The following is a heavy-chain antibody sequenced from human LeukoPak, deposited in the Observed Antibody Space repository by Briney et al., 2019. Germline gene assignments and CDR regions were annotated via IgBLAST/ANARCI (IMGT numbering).Heavy chain of an antibody. Sequence: GGSLRLSCAASGFTFSSYEMNWVRQAPGKGLEWVSYITSSGTVIYYADSLKGRVTISRDNAKSSLYLQMNSLRAEDTAVYYCARRAGAYSHPYDYWGQGTLVTVSS. D-gene: IGHD4/OR15-4a*01. CDR3: ARRAGAYSHPYDY. J-gene: IGHJ4*02. CDR2: ITSSGTVI. V-gene: IGHV3-48*03. CDR1: GFTFSSYE.